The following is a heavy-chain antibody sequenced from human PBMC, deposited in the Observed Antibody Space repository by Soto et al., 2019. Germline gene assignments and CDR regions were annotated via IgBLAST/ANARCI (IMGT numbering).Heavy chain of an antibody. J-gene: IGHJ6*02. Sequence: EASVKVSCKASGGTFSSYAISWVRQAPGQGLEWMGGIIPIFGTANYAQKFQGRVTITADESTSTAYMELSSLRSEDTAVYYCARGEVVPAANNYGMDVWGQGTTVTVSS. CDR3: ARGEVVPAANNYGMDV. V-gene: IGHV1-69*13. CDR2: IIPIFGTA. D-gene: IGHD2-2*01. CDR1: GGTFSSYA.